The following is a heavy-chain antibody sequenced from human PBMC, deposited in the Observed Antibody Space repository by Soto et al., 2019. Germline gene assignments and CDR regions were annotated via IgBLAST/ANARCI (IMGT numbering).Heavy chain of an antibody. D-gene: IGHD5-12*01. V-gene: IGHV4-59*01. J-gene: IGHJ6*02. CDR3: ARVPVEMATIGYDDSYGVDV. CDR2: IFYSENT. CDR1: GGSNSSYY. Sequence: TSETLSLSCTVSGGSNSSYYWSWIRQRGGKRLDWIGYIFYSENTSYHPSLKSRVTISVDTSKNQFSRKLSSVTAADTALYYCARVPVEMATIGYDDSYGVDVWGQGTTVTVSS.